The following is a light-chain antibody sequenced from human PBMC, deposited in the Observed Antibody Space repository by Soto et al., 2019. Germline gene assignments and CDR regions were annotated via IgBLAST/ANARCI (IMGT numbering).Light chain of an antibody. J-gene: IGKJ1*01. Sequence: DIRMTQSPSSLSASVGDRVTIACRAGQSINSYLNWYRQNPGKAPQLLIYAASTLQSGVPSRFSGSGSGTAFTLTISSLQPEDFATYYCQQSFNTPPTFGQGTKVEIK. CDR1: QSINSY. CDR2: AAS. CDR3: QQSFNTPPT. V-gene: IGKV1-39*01.